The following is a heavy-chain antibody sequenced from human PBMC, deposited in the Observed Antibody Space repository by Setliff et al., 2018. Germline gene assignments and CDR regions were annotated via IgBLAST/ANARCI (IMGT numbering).Heavy chain of an antibody. CDR2: ISVYNGNA. V-gene: IGHV1-18*01. Sequence: GVSVKVSCKASGYTFTSYGISWVRQAPGQGLEWMGWISVYNGNANYAQKLQGRLTMTTDTSTSTAYMELRSLRSDDTAVYYCAREGVDTRSSTDYRYYMDVWGQGTTVTVSS. CDR1: GYTFTSYG. D-gene: IGHD5-18*01. J-gene: IGHJ6*03. CDR3: AREGVDTRSSTDYRYYMDV.